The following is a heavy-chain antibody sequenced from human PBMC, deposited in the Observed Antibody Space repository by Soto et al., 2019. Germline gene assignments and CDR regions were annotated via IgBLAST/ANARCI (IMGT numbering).Heavy chain of an antibody. D-gene: IGHD1-1*01. Sequence: QVQLQQWGAGLVKPSETLSLSCAVYGQSFSGHSWAWIRQPPGKGLEWIGEINESGSTYYNPSLKRRVTISTDTYKNQFSLKLSSVSAADTAAYFCARGSGIVALPGELEDVNYDYWGQGPLVNVSS. J-gene: IGHJ4*02. V-gene: IGHV4-34*01. CDR3: ARGSGIVALPGELEDVNYDY. CDR1: GQSFSGHS. CDR2: INESGST.